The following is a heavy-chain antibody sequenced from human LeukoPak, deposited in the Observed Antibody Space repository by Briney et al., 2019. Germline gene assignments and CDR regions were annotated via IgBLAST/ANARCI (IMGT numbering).Heavy chain of an antibody. D-gene: IGHD3-9*01. J-gene: IGHJ4*02. CDR1: GFTFDDYA. V-gene: IGHV3-9*01. CDR3: ATYYDILTGYPAFDY. Sequence: GGSLRLSCAASGFTFDDYAMDWVRQAPGKGLEWVSGISWNSGSIGYADSVKGRFTISRDNSKNTLYLQMNSLRAEDTAVYYCATYYDILTGYPAFDYWGQGTLVTVSS. CDR2: ISWNSGSI.